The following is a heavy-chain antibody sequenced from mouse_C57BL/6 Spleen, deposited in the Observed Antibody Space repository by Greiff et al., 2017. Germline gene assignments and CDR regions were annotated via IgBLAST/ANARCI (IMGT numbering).Heavy chain of an antibody. V-gene: IGHV5-15*01. D-gene: IGHD2-3*01. J-gene: IGHJ4*01. CDR2: ISNLAYSI. CDR1: GFTFSDYG. CDR3: ARRIDGDYAMDY. Sequence: EVQRVESGGGLVQPGGSLKLSCAASGFTFSDYGMAWVRQAPRKGPEWVAFISNLAYSIYYADTVTGRFTITRENAKNTLYLGMSSLRSEDTAMYYCARRIDGDYAMDYWGQGTSVTVSS.